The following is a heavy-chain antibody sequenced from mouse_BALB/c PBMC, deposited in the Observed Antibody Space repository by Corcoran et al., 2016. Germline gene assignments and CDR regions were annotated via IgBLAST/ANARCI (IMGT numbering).Heavy chain of an antibody. CDR1: GYSFTGYS. V-gene: IGHV1-26*01. D-gene: IGHD1-1*01. Sequence: EVQLQQSGPELVKPGASMKISCKASGYSFTGYSMNWVKQSHGKNLEWIGLINPYNGGTSYNQKFKGKATLTVDKSSSTAYMELLSLTSEDSAVYYCERKAILHYGSSYAMDYWGQGTSVTVSS. CDR2: INPYNGGT. J-gene: IGHJ4*01. CDR3: ERKAILHYGSSYAMDY.